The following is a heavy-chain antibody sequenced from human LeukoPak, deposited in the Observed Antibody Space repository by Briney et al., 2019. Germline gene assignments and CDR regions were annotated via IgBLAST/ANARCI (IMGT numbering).Heavy chain of an antibody. CDR3: AKDERNWNYDLASQTYD. J-gene: IGHJ4*02. CDR1: GFRFSSYA. V-gene: IGHV3-23*01. Sequence: GGSLRLACAASGFRFSSYAMSWVRQAPGKGLEWVSAISGSGVSTYYADSVKGRFTVSRDNSKNTLYLQMSSLRAEDTAVYYCAKDERNWNYDLASQTYDWGQGTLVTVSS. CDR2: ISGSGVST. D-gene: IGHD1-7*01.